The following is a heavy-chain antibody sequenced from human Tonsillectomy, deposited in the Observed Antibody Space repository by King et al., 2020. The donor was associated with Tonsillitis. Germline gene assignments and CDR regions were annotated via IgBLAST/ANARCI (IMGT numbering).Heavy chain of an antibody. CDR1: GYSFNSYW. D-gene: IGHD2-15*01. V-gene: IGHV5-51*01. Sequence: QLVQSGAEVKKPGVSLKISCKGSGYSFNSYWIGWVRQMPGKGLEWMGIIYPGDSDTRYSPSVQGQVTISADKSINTAYLQWSSLQASDSAMFYCARLVKRVVVDTLGEAFDIWRQGIMFSVTS. J-gene: IGHJ3*02. CDR2: IYPGDSDT. CDR3: ARLVKRVVVDTLGEAFDI.